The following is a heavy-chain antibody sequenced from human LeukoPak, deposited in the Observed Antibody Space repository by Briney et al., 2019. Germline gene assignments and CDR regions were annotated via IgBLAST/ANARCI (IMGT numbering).Heavy chain of an antibody. D-gene: IGHD2-2*01. CDR1: GGSISSYY. V-gene: IGHV4-59*01. CDR3: ARAYCSSTSCLADAFDI. CDR2: IYYSGST. J-gene: IGHJ3*02. Sequence: SETLSLTCTVSGGSISSYYWSWIRQPPGKGLEWIGYIYYSGSTNYNPSLKSRVTISVDTSKNQFSLKLSSVTAADTAVYYCARAYCSSTSCLADAFDIWGQGTMVTVSS.